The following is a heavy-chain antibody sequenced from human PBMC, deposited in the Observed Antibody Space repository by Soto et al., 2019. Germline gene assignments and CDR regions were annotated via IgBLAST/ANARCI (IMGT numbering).Heavy chain of an antibody. CDR1: GYTFIYFW. D-gene: IGHD2-2*01. V-gene: IGHV5-51*01. J-gene: IGHJ6*02. CDR2: IYPGASDI. CDR3: AKGGTSHIYGMDA. Sequence: PGESLKIACQASGYTFIYFWVAWVRQVPGKGLEWMGVIYPGASDIRYSPSFEGHVTISADKSTNTAYLQWSSLEAADTAIYFCAKGGTSHIYGMDAWGPGTPVTVSS.